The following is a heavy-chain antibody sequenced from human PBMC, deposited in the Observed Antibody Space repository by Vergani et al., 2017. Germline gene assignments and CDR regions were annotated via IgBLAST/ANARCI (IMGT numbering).Heavy chain of an antibody. D-gene: IGHD2-2*01. J-gene: IGHJ4*02. CDR1: GGSFSGYY. V-gene: IGHV4-34*01. Sequence: QVQLQQWGAGLLKPSETLSLTCAVYGGSFSGYYWSWIRQPPGKGLEWIGEINHSGSTNYNPSLKSRVTISVDTSKNQFSLKLSSVTAADTAVYYWASLYCSSTSCPRWGQGTLVTVSS. CDR3: ASLYCSSTSCPR. CDR2: INHSGST.